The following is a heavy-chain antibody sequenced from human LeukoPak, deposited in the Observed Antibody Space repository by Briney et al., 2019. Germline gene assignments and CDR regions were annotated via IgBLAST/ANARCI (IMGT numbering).Heavy chain of an antibody. CDR1: GGSISSYY. V-gene: IGHV4-59*12. J-gene: IGHJ2*01. D-gene: IGHD1-14*01. Sequence: PSETLSLTCTVSGGSISSYYWSWIRQPPGKGLEWIGYIYYSGSTYYNPSLKSRVTISVDTSKNQFSLKLSSVTAADTAVYYCARVGSGVYWYFDLWGRGTLVTVSS. CDR2: IYYSGST. CDR3: ARVGSGVYWYFDL.